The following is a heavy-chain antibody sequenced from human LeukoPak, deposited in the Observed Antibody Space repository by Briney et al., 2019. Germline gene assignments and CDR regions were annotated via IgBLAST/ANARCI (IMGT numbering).Heavy chain of an antibody. CDR3: ARDFLGYCTSTSCYFMGY. J-gene: IGHJ4*02. Sequence: ASVKVSCKASGYTFTSYGISWVRQAPGQGLEWMGWISAYNGNTNYVQKLQSRVTMTTDTSTSTAYMELRSLRSDDTAVYYCARDFLGYCTSTSCYFMGYWGLGTLVTVSS. V-gene: IGHV1-18*01. CDR1: GYTFTSYG. CDR2: ISAYNGNT. D-gene: IGHD2-2*01.